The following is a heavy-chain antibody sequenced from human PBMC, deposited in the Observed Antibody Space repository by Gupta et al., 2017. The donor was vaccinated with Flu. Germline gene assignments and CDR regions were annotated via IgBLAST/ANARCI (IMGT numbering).Heavy chain of an antibody. CDR2: IRSSSDYT. CDR3: ARNLPTGGYFDY. CDR1: GFTFSYYH. Sequence: VQLVESGEGFVKRGGCVRLCCAASGFTFSYYHKTWIRQAQGKGLAWVSYIRSSSDYTNYADSVKGRFTISRDNANNSLYLQMDSLRAEDTAVYYCARNLPTGGYFDYWGQGTLVTVSS. V-gene: IGHV3-11*05. D-gene: IGHD7-27*01. J-gene: IGHJ4*02.